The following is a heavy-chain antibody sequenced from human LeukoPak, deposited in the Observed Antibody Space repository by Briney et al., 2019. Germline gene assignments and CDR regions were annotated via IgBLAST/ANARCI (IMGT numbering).Heavy chain of an antibody. CDR2: ISSSSSYI. Sequence: SGGSLRLSCAASGFTFSSYSMNWVRQAPGKGLEWVSSISSSSSYIYYADSVKGRFTISRDNAKNSLYLQMNSLRAEDTAVYYCARENSGWYYFDYWGQGTLVTVSS. V-gene: IGHV3-21*01. CDR3: ARENSGWYYFDY. CDR1: GFTFSSYS. J-gene: IGHJ4*02. D-gene: IGHD6-19*01.